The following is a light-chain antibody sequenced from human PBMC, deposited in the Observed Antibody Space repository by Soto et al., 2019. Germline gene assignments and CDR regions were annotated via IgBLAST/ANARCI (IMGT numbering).Light chain of an antibody. J-gene: IGKJ3*01. CDR1: QSVLYSSNNRNY. CDR3: QQYYSTPFT. V-gene: IGKV4-1*01. CDR2: WAS. Sequence: DIVMTQSPDSLAVSLGARATINCKSSQSVLYSSNNRNYLAWYQHRPGQPPKVLIYWASTRESGVPDRFSGSGSGAEFTLTISSLQAEDVAVYYCQQYYSTPFTFGPGTKVDI.